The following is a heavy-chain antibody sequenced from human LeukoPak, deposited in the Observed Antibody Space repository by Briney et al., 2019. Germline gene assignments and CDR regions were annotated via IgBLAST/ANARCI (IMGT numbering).Heavy chain of an antibody. CDR3: ATDPGLRWSFDF. J-gene: IGHJ4*02. CDR1: GFAVRSHR. Sequence: PGESLRLPCAASGFAVRSHRLIWVRQAPGKGLEWVSVIYNTGSTYYADSVMGRFIISRDISKNTLYLQINGLRPDDTALYYCATDPGLRWSFDFWGQGTLVTVSS. CDR2: IYNTGST. D-gene: IGHD4-23*01. V-gene: IGHV3-53*05.